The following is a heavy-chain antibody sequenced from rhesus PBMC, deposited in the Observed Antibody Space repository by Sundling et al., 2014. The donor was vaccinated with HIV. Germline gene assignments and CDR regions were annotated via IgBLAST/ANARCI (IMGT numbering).Heavy chain of an antibody. CDR2: INTETGNP. Sequence: QVQLVQSGAEVKQPGASVKVSCKTSGYTFTTHGINWVRQAHGQRLEWMGWINTETGNPTYAQGFKERFTFSMDTSINTAYLQISSLKSEDTVIYYCARYNWDHFGLDSWGQGVVVTVSS. CDR1: GYTFTTHG. J-gene: IGHJ6*01. D-gene: IGHD1-26*01. V-gene: IGHV7-114*01. CDR3: ARYNWDHFGLDS.